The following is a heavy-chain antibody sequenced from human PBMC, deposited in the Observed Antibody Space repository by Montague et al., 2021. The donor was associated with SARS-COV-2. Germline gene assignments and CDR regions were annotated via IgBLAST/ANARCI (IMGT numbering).Heavy chain of an antibody. Sequence: SETRSLACTVSGGSISSSSYYWGWIRQPPGKGLEWIGSIYYSGSTYYNPSLKSRVTISVDTSKNQFSLKLSSVTAADTAVYYCARVISRQNNIVVVGLYYFDFWGQGTPVTVSS. J-gene: IGHJ4*02. D-gene: IGHD2-15*01. V-gene: IGHV4-39*07. CDR3: ARVISRQNNIVVVGLYYFDF. CDR2: IYYSGST. CDR1: GGSISSSSYY.